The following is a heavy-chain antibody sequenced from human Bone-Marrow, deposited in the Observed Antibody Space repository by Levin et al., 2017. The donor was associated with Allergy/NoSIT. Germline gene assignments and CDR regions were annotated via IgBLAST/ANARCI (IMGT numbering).Heavy chain of an antibody. J-gene: IGHJ4*02. Sequence: GESLKISCAASGFTFTNYAMNWVRKAPGKGLEWVAGISGSGRTTYYADSVKGRFTISRDNTKNTLDLQMDSLRAEDTALYYCTKDFDGYAAPGLPDYWGQGTLVTVSS. V-gene: IGHV3-23*01. CDR2: ISGSGRTT. CDR3: TKDFDGYAAPGLPDY. D-gene: IGHD5-24*01. CDR1: GFTFTNYA.